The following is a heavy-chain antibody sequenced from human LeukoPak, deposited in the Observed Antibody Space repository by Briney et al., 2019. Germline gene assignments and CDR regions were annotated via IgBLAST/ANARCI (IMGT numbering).Heavy chain of an antibody. Sequence: GGSLRLSCAASGFTFSSYAMHWVRQAPGKGLEWVAVISYDGSNKYYADSVKGRFTISRDNSKNTLYQQMNSLRAEDTAVYYCARGRADFWSGYGMDVWGQGTTVTVSS. CDR1: GFTFSSYA. V-gene: IGHV3-30-3*01. D-gene: IGHD3-3*01. CDR2: ISYDGSNK. J-gene: IGHJ6*02. CDR3: ARGRADFWSGYGMDV.